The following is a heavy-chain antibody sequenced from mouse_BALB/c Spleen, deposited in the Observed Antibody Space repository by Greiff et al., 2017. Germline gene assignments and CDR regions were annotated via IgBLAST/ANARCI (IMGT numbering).Heavy chain of an antibody. D-gene: IGHD2-14*01. J-gene: IGHJ2*01. CDR1: GYTFTSYW. CDR2: IDPSDSYT. CDR3: ARSGVRRRGLDY. V-gene: IGHV1-69*02. Sequence: QVQLQQPGAELVKPGASVKLSCKASGYTFTSYWMHWVKQRPGQGLEWIGEIDPSDSYTNYNQKFKGKATLTVDKSSSTAYMQLSSLTSEDSAVYYCARSGVRRRGLDYWGQGTTLTVSS.